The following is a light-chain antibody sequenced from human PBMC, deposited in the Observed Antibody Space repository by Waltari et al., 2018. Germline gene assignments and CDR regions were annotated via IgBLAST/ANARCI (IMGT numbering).Light chain of an antibody. CDR2: HTS. Sequence: EIVLTQSPGPLSLSPGARATLPCRASQGVGKYLAWYHQRPGQAPRLLLYHTSIRATGIPDRFSGSGYGTDFSLTISRLEPEDFAVYYCQKYDFLPATFGQGTTVEIK. CDR3: QKYDFLPAT. J-gene: IGKJ1*01. V-gene: IGKV3-20*01. CDR1: QGVGKY.